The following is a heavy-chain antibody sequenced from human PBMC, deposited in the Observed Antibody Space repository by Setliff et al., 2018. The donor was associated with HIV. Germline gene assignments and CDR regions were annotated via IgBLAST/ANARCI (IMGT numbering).Heavy chain of an antibody. CDR3: ARDRGVYYDRFDQ. V-gene: IGHV1-69*06. CDR2: VVPRDGTA. CDR1: GDTFAWFD. Sequence: RASVKVSCKASGDTFAWFDINWVRQAPGQRPEWMGGVVPRDGTAKYSQKFEDRITMTVQKSTTTVYIELNSLASEDTAVYFCARDRGVYYDRFDQWGQGTLVTVS. D-gene: IGHD1-26*01. J-gene: IGHJ4*02.